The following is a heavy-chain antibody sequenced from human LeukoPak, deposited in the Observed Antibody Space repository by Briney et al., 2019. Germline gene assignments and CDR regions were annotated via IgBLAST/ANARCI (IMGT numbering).Heavy chain of an antibody. CDR1: GFTFSSYW. CDR3: ARDHYCTSNSCYVSDY. Sequence: GRSLRLSCAASGFTFSSYWMHWVRQVPGKGLVWVSRINSDGSSTSYANSVKGRFTISRDNAKNTLYLQMNSLRVEDTAVYYCARDHYCTSNSCYVSDYWGQGTLVTVSS. CDR2: INSDGSST. V-gene: IGHV3-74*01. J-gene: IGHJ4*02. D-gene: IGHD2-2*01.